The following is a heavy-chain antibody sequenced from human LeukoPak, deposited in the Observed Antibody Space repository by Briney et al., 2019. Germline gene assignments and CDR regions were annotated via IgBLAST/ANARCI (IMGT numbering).Heavy chain of an antibody. CDR1: GFTFDDYG. D-gene: IGHD6-13*01. Sequence: PGGSLRLSCAASGFTFDDYGMGWVRQAPGKGLEWVSGITWNGGDTGYADSVKGRFTISRDNAKNSLYLQMNSPRAEDTALYYCARLSGPGIAAAGTLWGQGTLVTVSS. V-gene: IGHV3-20*04. J-gene: IGHJ4*02. CDR3: ARLSGPGIAAAGTL. CDR2: ITWNGGDT.